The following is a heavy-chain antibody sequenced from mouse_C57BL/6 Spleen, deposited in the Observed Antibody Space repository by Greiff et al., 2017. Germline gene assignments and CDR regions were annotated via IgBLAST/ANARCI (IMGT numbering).Heavy chain of an antibody. Sequence: VQLQQSGPELVKPGASVKISCKASGYTFTDYYMNWVKQSHGKSLEWIGDINPNNGGTSYNQKFKGKATLTVDKSSCTAYMELRSLTSEDSAVYYCARSGPITTVEDWYFDVWGTGTTVTVSA. CDR3: ARSGPITTVEDWYFDV. J-gene: IGHJ1*03. V-gene: IGHV1-26*01. CDR1: GYTFTDYY. CDR2: INPNNGGT. D-gene: IGHD1-1*01.